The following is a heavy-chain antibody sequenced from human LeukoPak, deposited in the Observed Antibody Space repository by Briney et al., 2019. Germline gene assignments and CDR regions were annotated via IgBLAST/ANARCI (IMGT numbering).Heavy chain of an antibody. CDR2: INHSGST. J-gene: IGHJ4*02. D-gene: IGHD3-10*01. Sequence: PSETLSLTCAVYGGSFSGYYWSWIRQPPGKGLEWIGEINHSGSTNYNPSLKSRVTISVDTSKNQFSLKLSSVTAADTAVYYCARSGARYYYGSGSLDYWGQGTLVTVSS. CDR3: ARSGARYYYGSGSLDY. V-gene: IGHV4-34*01. CDR1: GGSFSGYY.